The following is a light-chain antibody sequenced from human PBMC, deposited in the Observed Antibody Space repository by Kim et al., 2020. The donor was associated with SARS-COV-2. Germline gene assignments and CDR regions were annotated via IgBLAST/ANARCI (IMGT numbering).Light chain of an antibody. J-gene: IGLJ3*02. Sequence: NFMLTQPPSVSESPGRTVTISCTRSSGAIASFYVQWYQQRPGSAPTTVIYGANQRPSGVPDRFSGSVAQSSGSASLTISGLKTEDEADYYRQSVDSNNLWVFGGGTQLTVL. CDR1: SGAIASFY. V-gene: IGLV6-57*03. CDR3: QSVDSNNLWV. CDR2: GAN.